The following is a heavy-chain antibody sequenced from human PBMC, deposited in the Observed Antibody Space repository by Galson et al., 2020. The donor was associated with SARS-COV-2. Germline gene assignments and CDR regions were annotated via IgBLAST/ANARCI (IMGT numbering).Heavy chain of an antibody. Sequence: SETLSLTCTVSARSISSSSYYCGWIRQPPGTGPEWIGSIYYSGSTYYNTSLKSRVTISVDTSKNQFSLKLSSVTAADTAVYYCARAINYDFWSGYWGDNWFDPWGQGTLVTVSS. CDR3: ARAINYDFWSGYWGDNWFDP. J-gene: IGHJ5*02. CDR2: IYYSGST. V-gene: IGHV4-39*07. CDR1: ARSISSSSYY. D-gene: IGHD3-3*01.